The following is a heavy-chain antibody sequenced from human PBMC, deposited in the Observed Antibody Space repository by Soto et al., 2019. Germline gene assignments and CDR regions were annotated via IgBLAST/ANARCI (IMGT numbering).Heavy chain of an antibody. J-gene: IGHJ6*02. V-gene: IGHV1-69*06. CDR3: ASGNSIAARPDYYYYYGMDV. CDR2: IIPIFGTA. Sequence: SVKVSCKASGGTFSSYAISWVRQAPGQGLEWMGGIIPIFGTANYAQKFQGRVTITADKSTSTAYMELSSLRSENTAVYYCASGNSIAARPDYYYYYGMDVWGQGTTVTVSS. D-gene: IGHD6-6*01. CDR1: GGTFSSYA.